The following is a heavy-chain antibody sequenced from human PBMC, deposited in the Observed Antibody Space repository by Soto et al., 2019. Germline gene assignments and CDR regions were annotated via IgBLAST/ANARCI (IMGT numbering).Heavy chain of an antibody. CDR3: AHPRGYGVFDAYDI. Sequence: ASVKVSCAASGFTFSTYAMSRVRQAPGKGLEWVSAISATAGDTYYADSVRGRFTISRDNSMNALYLQMNSLRVEDTAVYYCAHPRGYGVFDAYDIWGQGTMVTVSS. CDR1: GFTFSTYA. CDR2: ISATAGDT. J-gene: IGHJ3*02. V-gene: IGHV3-23*01. D-gene: IGHD4-17*01.